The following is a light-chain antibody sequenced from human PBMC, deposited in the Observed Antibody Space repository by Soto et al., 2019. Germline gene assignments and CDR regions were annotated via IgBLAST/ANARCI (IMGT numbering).Light chain of an antibody. CDR3: GTGDSSLSAYV. J-gene: IGLJ1*01. CDR1: SSNIGNNY. Sequence: QSVLTQPPSVSAAPGQKVTISCSGSSSNIGNNYVSWYQQLPGTAPKLLIYDNNKRPSGIPDRFSGSKSGTSATLGITGFQTGDEADYYCGTGDSSLSAYVSGTGTKVPVL. CDR2: DNN. V-gene: IGLV1-51*01.